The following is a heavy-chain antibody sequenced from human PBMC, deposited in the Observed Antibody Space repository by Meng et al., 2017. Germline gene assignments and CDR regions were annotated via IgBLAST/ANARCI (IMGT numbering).Heavy chain of an antibody. CDR2: IYWDDDK. CDR3: AQCLWFGDLPKFVY. J-gene: IGHJ4*02. Sequence: SGPTLVKPTQTLTLTCTFSGFSLSTSGVGVGWIRQPPGNALEWLALIYWDDDKRYSPSLKSRLTITKDTSKNQVVLTMTNIDPVDTATYYCAQCLWFGDLPKFVYWGQGTLVT. D-gene: IGHD3-10*01. V-gene: IGHV2-5*02. CDR1: GFSLSTSGVG.